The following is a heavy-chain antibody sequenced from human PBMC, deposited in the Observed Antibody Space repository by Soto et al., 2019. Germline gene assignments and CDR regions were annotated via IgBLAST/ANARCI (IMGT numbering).Heavy chain of an antibody. J-gene: IGHJ4*02. CDR2: ISGSGGST. CDR3: ARGKIQLWNTFDY. CDR1: GFTFSRYA. Sequence: GGSLRLSCAASGFTFSRYAMSWVRQAPGKGLEWVSAISGSGGSTYYADSVKGRFTISRDNSKNTLYLQMNSLRAEDTAVYYCARGKIQLWNTFDYWGQGTLVTVSS. D-gene: IGHD5-18*01. V-gene: IGHV3-23*01.